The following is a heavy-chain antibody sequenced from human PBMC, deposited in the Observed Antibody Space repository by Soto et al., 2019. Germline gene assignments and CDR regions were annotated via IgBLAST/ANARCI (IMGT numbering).Heavy chain of an antibody. V-gene: IGHV3-30-3*01. CDR1: GLTFSSYA. Sequence: PGGSLRLSCAASGLTFSSYAMHWVRQAPGKGLEWVAVISYDGSNKYYADSVKGRFTISRDNSRNTLYLQMNSLRAEDTAVYYCARGSYSNYVDYWGQGTLVTVSS. CDR3: ARGSYSNYVDY. CDR2: ISYDGSNK. D-gene: IGHD4-4*01. J-gene: IGHJ4*02.